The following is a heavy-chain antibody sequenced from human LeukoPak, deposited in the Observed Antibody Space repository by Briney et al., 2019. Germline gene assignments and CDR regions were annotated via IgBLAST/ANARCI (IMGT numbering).Heavy chain of an antibody. Sequence: GGSLRLSCAASGFTVSSNYMSWVRQAPGKGLEWVSVIYSGGSTYYVDSVKGRFTISRDNSKNTLYLQMNSLRAEDTAVYYCASGVEVAYYYMDVWGKGTTVTVSS. D-gene: IGHD5-24*01. V-gene: IGHV3-53*01. J-gene: IGHJ6*03. CDR1: GFTVSSNY. CDR2: IYSGGST. CDR3: ASGVEVAYYYMDV.